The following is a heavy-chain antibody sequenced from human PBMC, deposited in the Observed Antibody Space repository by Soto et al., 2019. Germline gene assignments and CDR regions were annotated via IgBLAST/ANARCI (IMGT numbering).Heavy chain of an antibody. CDR2: IIAYNGNT. V-gene: IGHV1-18*04. D-gene: IGHD3-3*01. J-gene: IGHJ5*02. CDR3: ARDSPSIFGVVRNGFDH. Sequence: ASVKVSCKASGYTFTSYGISWVRQAPGQGLEWMGWIIAYNGNTNYAQKLQGRVTMTTDTSTSTAYMELRSLRSDDTAVYYCARDSPSIFGVVRNGFDHWGQGTLVTVSS. CDR1: GYTFTSYG.